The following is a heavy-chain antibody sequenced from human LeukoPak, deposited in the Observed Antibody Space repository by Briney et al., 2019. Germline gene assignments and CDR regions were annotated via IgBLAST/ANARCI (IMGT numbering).Heavy chain of an antibody. CDR2: IYYSGST. V-gene: IGHV4-59*12. J-gene: IGHJ3*02. D-gene: IGHD4-23*01. CDR1: GGSFSGYY. CDR3: ARRSTVGLVYAFDI. Sequence: SETLSLTCAVYGGSFSGYYWSWIRQPPGKGLEWIGYIYYSGSTYYNPSLKSRVTISVDTSKNQFSLKLSSVTAADTAVYYCARRSTVGLVYAFDIWGQGTMVTVSS.